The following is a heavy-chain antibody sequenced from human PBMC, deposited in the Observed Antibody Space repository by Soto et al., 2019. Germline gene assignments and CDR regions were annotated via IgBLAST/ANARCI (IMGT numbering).Heavy chain of an antibody. CDR3: AKDTDYGSGSYSSGMDV. D-gene: IGHD3-10*01. Sequence: QVQLVESGGGVVQPGRSLRLSCAASGFTFSSYGMHWVRQAPGKGLEWVAVISYDGRNKYYVDSVKGRFTTSRDNSKNTLYLQMNSLXVEDTAVYYCAKDTDYGSGSYSSGMDVWGQGTTVTVSS. V-gene: IGHV3-30*18. CDR2: ISYDGRNK. CDR1: GFTFSSYG. J-gene: IGHJ6*02.